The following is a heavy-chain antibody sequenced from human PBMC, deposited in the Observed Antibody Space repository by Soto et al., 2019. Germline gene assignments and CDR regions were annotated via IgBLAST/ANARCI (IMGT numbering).Heavy chain of an antibody. J-gene: IGHJ4*02. CDR1: GLNFEKCS. V-gene: IGHV3-21*04. CDR3: AADTGDIEVVPATT. CDR2: ISPASTYI. D-gene: IGHD2-15*01. Sequence: GGSLRLSCTASGLNFEKCSFNWVRQPPGKGPEWLASISPASTYIRYADSVKGRFTISRDNARNSLSLQMMSLGADDTAMYYCAADTGDIEVVPATTWGQGTLVTVSS.